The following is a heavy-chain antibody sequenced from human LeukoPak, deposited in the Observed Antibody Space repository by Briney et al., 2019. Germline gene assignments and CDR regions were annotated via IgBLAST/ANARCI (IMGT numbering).Heavy chain of an antibody. Sequence: GRSLRLSCAASGFTFSRYWMSWVRQAPGKWLEWVANIKPDGSEKYYVDSVKGRFTISRDNAKNSLYLQMNSLRAEDTAVYYCARDNSDSDPEHWARWGQGTLVIVSS. J-gene: IGHJ4*02. V-gene: IGHV3-7*05. CDR2: IKPDGSEK. CDR1: GFTFSRYW. D-gene: IGHD1-14*01. CDR3: ARDNSDSDPEHWAR.